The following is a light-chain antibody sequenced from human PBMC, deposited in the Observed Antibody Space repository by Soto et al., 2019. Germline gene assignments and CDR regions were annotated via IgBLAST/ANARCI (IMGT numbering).Light chain of an antibody. CDR2: EVS. Sequence: QSVLTQPASVSGSRGQSITISCTGTSSDVGGYSYVSWYQQHPGKTPKLMIYEVSNRPSGVSHRFSGSKSGNTASLTISGLQTEDEADYYCISFSSITREVFGGGTKLTVL. CDR1: SSDVGGYSY. CDR3: ISFSSITREV. V-gene: IGLV2-14*01. J-gene: IGLJ2*01.